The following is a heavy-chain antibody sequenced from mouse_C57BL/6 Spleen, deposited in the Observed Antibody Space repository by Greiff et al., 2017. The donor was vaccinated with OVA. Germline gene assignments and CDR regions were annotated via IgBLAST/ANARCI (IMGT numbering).Heavy chain of an antibody. V-gene: IGHV1-59*01. J-gene: IGHJ4*01. CDR2: IDPSDSYT. CDR3: SRSSTCYYAMDY. Sequence: VQLQQPGAELVRPGTSVKLSCKASGYTFTSYWMHWVKQRPGQGLEWIGVIDPSDSYTNYNQKFKGKATLTVDTSSSTAYMQLSSLTSEDSAVYYCSRSSTCYYAMDYWGQGTSVTVSS. CDR1: GYTFTSYW.